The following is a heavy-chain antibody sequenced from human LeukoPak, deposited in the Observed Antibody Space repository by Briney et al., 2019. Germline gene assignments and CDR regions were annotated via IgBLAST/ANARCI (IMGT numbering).Heavy chain of an antibody. V-gene: IGHV3-48*01. CDR3: ARWCSSSSCFRGFDY. CDR2: ISSGSSTI. CDR1: GFTFSSYS. D-gene: IGHD2-2*01. Sequence: GGSLRLSCAASGFTFSSYSMNWVRQAPGKGLEWVSYISSGSSTIYYADSVKGRFTISRDNARNSLYLQMNSLRAEDTAVYYCARWCSSSSCFRGFDYWGQGTLVTVSS. J-gene: IGHJ4*02.